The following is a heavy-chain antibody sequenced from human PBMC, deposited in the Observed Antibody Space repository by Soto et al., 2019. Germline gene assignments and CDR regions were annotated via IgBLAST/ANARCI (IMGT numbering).Heavy chain of an antibody. CDR1: GFTFSTYG. CDR2: MSYDGTKQ. CDR3: AKEYVSTWIDN. D-gene: IGHD6-13*01. Sequence: PGGSLRLSCAASGFTFSTYGMHLVRQAPGKGMEWVAAMSYDGTKQYYVDSVKGRFTISRDNSRNTLFLQLNSLRDEDTAVYYCAKEYVSTWIDNWGQGPPVTVSS. V-gene: IGHV3-30*18. J-gene: IGHJ4*02.